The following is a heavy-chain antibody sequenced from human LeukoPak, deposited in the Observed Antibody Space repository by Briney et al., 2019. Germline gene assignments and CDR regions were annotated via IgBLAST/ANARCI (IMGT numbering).Heavy chain of an antibody. V-gene: IGHV3-21*06. J-gene: IGHJ4*02. D-gene: IGHD3-22*01. Sequence: GGSLRLSCAASGFSFSSYSFNWVRQAPGKGLEWVSSINTVSSYIYYADSLKGRFTISRDNAKNSVYLQMDSLRAEDSAVYYCARLRRNTDSSGSFYYYDYWGQGTLVTVSS. CDR3: ARLRRNTDSSGSFYYYDY. CDR1: GFSFSSYS. CDR2: INTVSSYI.